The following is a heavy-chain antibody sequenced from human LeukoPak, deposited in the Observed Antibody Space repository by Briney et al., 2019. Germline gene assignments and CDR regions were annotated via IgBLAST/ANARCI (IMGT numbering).Heavy chain of an antibody. J-gene: IGHJ4*02. V-gene: IGHV4-34*01. CDR3: ARLVSLGTVSRFDY. D-gene: IGHD4-17*01. CDR2: INHSGST. CDR1: GGSFSGYY. Sequence: SETLSLTCAVYGGSFSGYYWSWIRQPPGKGLEWIGEINHSGSTNYNPSLKSRVTISVDTSKNQFSLKLSSVTAADTAVYYCARLVSLGTVSRFDYWGQGTLVTVSS.